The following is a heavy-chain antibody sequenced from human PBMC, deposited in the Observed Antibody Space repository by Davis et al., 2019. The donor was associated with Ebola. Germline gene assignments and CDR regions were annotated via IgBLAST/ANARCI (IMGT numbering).Heavy chain of an antibody. D-gene: IGHD2-15*01. V-gene: IGHV3-64*01. Sequence: GESLKISCAASGFTFSSYAMHWVRQAPGKGLEYVSAISSNGGSTYYANSVKGRFTISRDNAKNSLYLQMNSLRAEDTAVYYCARDDWGYCSGGSCLFDYWGQGTLVTVSS. J-gene: IGHJ4*02. CDR1: GFTFSSYA. CDR2: ISSNGGST. CDR3: ARDDWGYCSGGSCLFDY.